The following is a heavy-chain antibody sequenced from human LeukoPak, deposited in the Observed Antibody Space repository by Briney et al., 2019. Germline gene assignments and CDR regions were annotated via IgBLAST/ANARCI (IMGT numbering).Heavy chain of an antibody. CDR2: IRYDGSNK. J-gene: IGHJ4*02. D-gene: IGHD2-15*01. CDR1: GFTFSSYG. Sequence: GGSLRLSCAASGFTFSSYGMHWVRQAPGKGLEGVAFIRYDGSNKYYGDSVKGRFTISRDNSKNTLYLQMNSLRPEDTAVYSCAKASRSVVVTTTPLDYWGQGTLVTVSS. CDR3: AKASRSVVVTTTPLDY. V-gene: IGHV3-30*02.